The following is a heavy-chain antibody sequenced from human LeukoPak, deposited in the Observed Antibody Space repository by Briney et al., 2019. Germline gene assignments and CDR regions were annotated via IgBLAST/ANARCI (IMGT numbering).Heavy chain of an antibody. CDR2: IYYSGTT. CDR3: ARFPGGAEYRHYFHMDV. V-gene: IGHV4-61*08. Sequence: PSQTLSLTCTVSGDSISSGDYCWSWIRQPPGKGLEWIGCIYYSGTTYYNPSLKSRVTISLDTSKTQFSVKLTSATAADTAVYYCARFPGGAEYRHYFHMDVWGKGTTVTISS. CDR1: GDSISSGDYC. J-gene: IGHJ6*03. D-gene: IGHD2-2*01.